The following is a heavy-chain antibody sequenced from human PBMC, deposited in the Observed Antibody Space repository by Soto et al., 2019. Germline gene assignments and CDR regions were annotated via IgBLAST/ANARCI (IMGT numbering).Heavy chain of an antibody. CDR1: GFTFSNAW. CDR3: TTDFWSGYYYYYYGIDV. V-gene: IGHV3-15*01. CDR2: IKSKTDGGTT. D-gene: IGHD3-3*01. J-gene: IGHJ6*02. Sequence: GGSLTLSCAASGFTFSNAWVTWVRQAPGKGLEWIGRIKSKTDGGTTDYAAPVKGRFTISRDDSKNTLYLQMNSLKTEDTAVYYCTTDFWSGYYYYYYGIDVWGPGTTVTVSS.